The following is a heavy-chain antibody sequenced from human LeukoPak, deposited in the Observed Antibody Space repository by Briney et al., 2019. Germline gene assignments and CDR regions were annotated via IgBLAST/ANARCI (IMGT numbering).Heavy chain of an antibody. D-gene: IGHD3-3*01. CDR1: GGSFSGYY. Sequence: PSETLSLTCAVYGGSFSGYYWSWIRQPPGKGLEWIGEINHSGSTNYNPSLKSRVTISVDTSKNQFSLKLSSVTAADTAVYYCARGDYDFWSGYYMKLDYWGQGTLVTVSS. CDR3: ARGDYDFWSGYYMKLDY. V-gene: IGHV4-34*01. CDR2: INHSGST. J-gene: IGHJ4*02.